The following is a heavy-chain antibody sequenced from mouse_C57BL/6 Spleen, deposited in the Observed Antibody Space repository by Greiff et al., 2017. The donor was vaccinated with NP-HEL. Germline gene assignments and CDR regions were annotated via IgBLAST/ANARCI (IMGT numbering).Heavy chain of an antibody. Sequence: EVQRVESGGGLVQPGGSLRLSCAASGFTFTDYYMSWVRQPPGKALEWLGFLRNKANGYTTEYSASVKGRFTISRDTSQSIIYLQMNALRAEDSATDYCARYYYGERYFDYWGQGTTLTVSS. V-gene: IGHV7-3*01. J-gene: IGHJ2*01. CDR2: LRNKANGYTT. CDR1: GFTFTDYY. D-gene: IGHD1-1*01. CDR3: ARYYYGERYFDY.